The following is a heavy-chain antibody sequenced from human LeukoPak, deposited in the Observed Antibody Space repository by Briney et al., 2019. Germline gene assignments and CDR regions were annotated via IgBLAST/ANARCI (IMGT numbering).Heavy chain of an antibody. CDR3: ARFRSGYYYYGMDV. CDR2: INHSGST. Sequence: SETLSLTCAVYGGSFSGYYWSWIRQPPGKGLEWIGEINHSGSTNYNPSLKSRVTISVDTSENQFSLKLSSVTAADTAVYYCARFRSGYYYYGMDVWGQGTTVTVSS. V-gene: IGHV4-34*01. CDR1: GGSFSGYY. J-gene: IGHJ6*02. D-gene: IGHD3-3*01.